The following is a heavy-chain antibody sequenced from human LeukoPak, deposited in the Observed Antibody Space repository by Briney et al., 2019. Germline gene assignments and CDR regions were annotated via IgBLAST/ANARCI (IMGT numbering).Heavy chain of an antibody. J-gene: IGHJ4*02. CDR3: AKERAPIAVAGLFDY. V-gene: IGHV3-23*01. CDR1: GFTFSSYA. D-gene: IGHD6-19*01. Sequence: GGSLRLSCAASGFTFSSYAMSWVRQAPGKGLEWVSGISTSGDSTYYADSVKGRFTISRDNSKNTLYLQMNSLRDEDTAVYYCAKERAPIAVAGLFDYWGQGTLVTVTS. CDR2: ISTSGDST.